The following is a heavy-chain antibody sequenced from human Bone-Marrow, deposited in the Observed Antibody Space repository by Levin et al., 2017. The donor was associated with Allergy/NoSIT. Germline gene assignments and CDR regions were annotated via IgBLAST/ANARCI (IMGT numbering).Heavy chain of an antibody. D-gene: IGHD1-26*01. J-gene: IGHJ4*02. CDR3: SRVISLGGNDY. Sequence: PGGSLRLSCNVSGVSVSGTHFWGWIRQRPGKGMEWIGTLNDRGLSFYHPSFRSRVTMSVDTSKNQVSLHVTSVTAADTAVYFCSRVISLGGNDYWGRGTLVTVSS. V-gene: IGHV4-38-2*02. CDR1: GVSVSGTHF. CDR2: LNDRGLS.